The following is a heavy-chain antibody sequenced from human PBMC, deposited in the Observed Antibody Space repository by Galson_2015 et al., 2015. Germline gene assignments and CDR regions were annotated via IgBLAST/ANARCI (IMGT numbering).Heavy chain of an antibody. CDR2: ISGRDSRT. CDR3: AKVPPTVFAGNKSFDF. D-gene: IGHD3-3*01. J-gene: IGHJ3*01. CDR1: GFTFSSYA. Sequence: SLRLSCAASGFTFSSYAMSWVRQAPGKGLEWVATISGRDSRTYYADSLKGRSAISRDDSKNTLYLQGNSLRAEDTALYFCAKVPPTVFAGNKSFDFRGQGTMVTVSS. V-gene: IGHV3-23*01.